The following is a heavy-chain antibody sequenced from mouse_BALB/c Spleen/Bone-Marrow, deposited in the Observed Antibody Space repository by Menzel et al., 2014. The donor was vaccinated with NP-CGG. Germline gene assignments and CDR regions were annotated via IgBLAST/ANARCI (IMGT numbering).Heavy chain of an antibody. D-gene: IGHD2-14*01. CDR2: IYPGDGST. V-gene: IGHV1S56*01. CDR1: GYTFTGYF. CDR3: AYYRYDEYFDV. J-gene: IGHJ1*01. Sequence: QVQLKQSGPELVKPGASVKMSCKASGYTFTGYFMHWVKQRPGQGLEWIGWIYPGDGSTKYNEKFKVKTTLTADKSSSTAYMFLSSLTSEGSAIYFCAYYRYDEYFDVWGAGTTVTVSS.